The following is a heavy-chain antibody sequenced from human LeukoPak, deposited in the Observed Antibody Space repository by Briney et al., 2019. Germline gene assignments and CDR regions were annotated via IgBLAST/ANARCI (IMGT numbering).Heavy chain of an antibody. V-gene: IGHV3-33*01. Sequence: GRSLRLFCTASGFTFSNYGLHWVRQAPGKGLEWIALMWYDGRKRYYADSVQGRFPISREDSKNTVFLQVNIVRAGDTCVYYCARGAAGAHIVVVTAIQGDGMDVWGQGTTVTVSS. CDR1: GFTFSNYG. D-gene: IGHD2-21*02. J-gene: IGHJ6*02. CDR2: MWYDGRKR. CDR3: ARGAAGAHIVVVTAIQGDGMDV.